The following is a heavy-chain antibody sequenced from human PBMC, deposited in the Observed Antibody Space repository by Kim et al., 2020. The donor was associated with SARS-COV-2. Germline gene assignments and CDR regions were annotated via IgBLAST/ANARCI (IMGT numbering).Heavy chain of an antibody. CDR3: AREDAVRGVRYSWFDP. CDR1: GGSISGYY. Sequence: SEILSLTCTVSGGSISGYYWSWIRQPPGKGLEWIAYIIYSGGANYNPSLKSRVTISVDTSKNQFSLKLSSVTAADTAVYYCAREDAVRGVRYSWFDPWGQGTLVTVSS. D-gene: IGHD3-10*01. J-gene: IGHJ5*02. V-gene: IGHV4-59*01. CDR2: IIYSGGA.